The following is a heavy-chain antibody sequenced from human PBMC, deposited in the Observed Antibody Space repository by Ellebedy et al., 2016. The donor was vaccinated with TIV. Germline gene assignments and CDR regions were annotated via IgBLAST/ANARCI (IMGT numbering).Heavy chain of an antibody. CDR1: GGSISSYY. V-gene: IGHV4-59*12. J-gene: IGHJ4*02. CDR2: TYYIGIP. Sequence: MPSETLSLTCEVSGGSISSYYSSWIRQPPGKGLEWLGSTYYIGIPNYNPSLGNRVTISEPSKNQLSLKLSTVTAADTAVYYCARARTQGRSGYFYPEYIDNWGQGILVTVSS. CDR3: ARARTQGRSGYFYPEYIDN. D-gene: IGHD3-22*01.